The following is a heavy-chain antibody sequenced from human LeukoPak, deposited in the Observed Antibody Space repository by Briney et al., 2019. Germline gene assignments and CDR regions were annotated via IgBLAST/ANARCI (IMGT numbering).Heavy chain of an antibody. Sequence: GGSLRLSCAASGFTVTSNAVSWVRQAPGKGLGGVSTISASGGSIYYAGSVKGRFTISRDISKNTLYLQMNSLRAEDTAVYHCAIEYYYYMDVWGKGPTVTVSS. J-gene: IGHJ6*03. CDR1: GFTVTSNA. V-gene: IGHV3-23*01. CDR2: ISASGGSI. CDR3: AIEYYYYMDV.